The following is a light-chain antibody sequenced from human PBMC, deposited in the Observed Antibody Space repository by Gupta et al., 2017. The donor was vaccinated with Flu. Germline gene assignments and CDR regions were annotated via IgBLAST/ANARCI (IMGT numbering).Light chain of an antibody. CDR2: DAF. J-gene: IGKJ4*01. CDR1: QNVNNY. Sequence: EVVLRQFPATLSLSPGDRATLSCSASQNVNNYLAWYQQKPGQAPRLLIYDAFNRATGVPARFSGSGSGTDFTLTISSLEPEDFAVYYCQQRSNWLTFGGGTRVEIK. V-gene: IGKV3-11*01. CDR3: QQRSNWLT.